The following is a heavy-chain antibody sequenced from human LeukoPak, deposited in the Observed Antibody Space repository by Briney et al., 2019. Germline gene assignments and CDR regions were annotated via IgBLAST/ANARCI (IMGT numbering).Heavy chain of an antibody. CDR1: GFTFSSYA. Sequence: GGSLRLSCAASGFTFSSYAMSWVRQAPGKGLEWVSAISGSGGSTYYADSVKGRFTISRDNSKNTLYLQMNSLRAEDTAVYYCAKGHYDFWSGLNWFDPWGQGTLVTVSS. CDR2: ISGSGGST. D-gene: IGHD3-3*01. V-gene: IGHV3-23*01. CDR3: AKGHYDFWSGLNWFDP. J-gene: IGHJ5*02.